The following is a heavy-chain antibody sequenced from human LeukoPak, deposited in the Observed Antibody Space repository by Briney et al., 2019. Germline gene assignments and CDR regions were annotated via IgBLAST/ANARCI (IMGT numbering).Heavy chain of an antibody. CDR1: GFTFSSYS. CDR2: ISSSSSYI. Sequence: PGGSLRLSCAASGFTFSSYSMNWVRQAPGKGLEWVSSISSSSSYIYYADSVKGRFTISRDNAKNSLYLQMNSLRADDTALYYCARDLWLQLKGNFDYWGQGTLVTVSS. V-gene: IGHV3-21*01. D-gene: IGHD5-24*01. CDR3: ARDLWLQLKGNFDY. J-gene: IGHJ4*02.